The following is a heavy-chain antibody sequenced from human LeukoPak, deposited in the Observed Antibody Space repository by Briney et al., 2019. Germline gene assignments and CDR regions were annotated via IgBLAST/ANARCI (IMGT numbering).Heavy chain of an antibody. V-gene: IGHV3-21*01. D-gene: IGHD3-16*01. CDR2: FGTRSSSI. J-gene: IGHJ4*02. Sequence: PGGSLRLSCAASGFTFSNYAMNWVCQAPGKGLEWVSSFGTRSSSIYYAHSVTGRFIVSRDNAKNSLFLQMNSLRAEDTAVYYCARENDQGFDYWGQGTQVTVSS. CDR1: GFTFSNYA. CDR3: ARENDQGFDY.